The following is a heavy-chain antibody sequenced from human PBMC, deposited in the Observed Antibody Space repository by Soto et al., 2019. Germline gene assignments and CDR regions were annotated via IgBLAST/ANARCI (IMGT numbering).Heavy chain of an antibody. J-gene: IGHJ1*01. V-gene: IGHV3-23*01. Sequence: EVQLLESGGGLVQPGGSLRLSCAASGLTFSSYAMSWVRQAPGKGLEWVSAISGSGGSTYYADSVKGRFTISRDNSKNTLYLQMNSLRAEDTAVYYCAKDQGVAGRAEYFQHWGQGTLVTVSS. CDR3: AKDQGVAGRAEYFQH. CDR1: GLTFSSYA. D-gene: IGHD6-19*01. CDR2: ISGSGGST.